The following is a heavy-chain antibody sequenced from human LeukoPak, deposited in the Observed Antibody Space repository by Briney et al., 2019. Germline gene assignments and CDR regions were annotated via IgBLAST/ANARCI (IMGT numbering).Heavy chain of an antibody. CDR2: ISYDGAKK. J-gene: IGHJ5*02. V-gene: IGHV3-30-3*01. Sequence: PGGSLRLSCAASGFSFSSYAIQWVRQAPGKGLEWVAGISYDGAKKYYADAVKGRFTLSKDTSKRTLYLQMTSLRGDDTAVYYCAREKGRWLQHNWFDPWGQGTLVTVSS. CDR3: AREKGRWLQHNWFDP. CDR1: GFSFSSYA. D-gene: IGHD5-24*01.